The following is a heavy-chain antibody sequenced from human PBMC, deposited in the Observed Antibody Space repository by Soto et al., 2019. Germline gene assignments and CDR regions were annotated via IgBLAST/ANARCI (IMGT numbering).Heavy chain of an antibody. V-gene: IGHV4-39*01. Sequence: TSETLSLTCTVSGGSISSSSYYWGWIRQPPGKGLEWIGSIYYSGSTYYNPSLKSRVTISVDTSKNQFSLKLSSVTAADTAVYYCASPPIAAAGYYFDYWGQGTLVTVSS. CDR3: ASPPIAAAGYYFDY. CDR1: GGSISSSSYY. CDR2: IYYSGST. J-gene: IGHJ4*02. D-gene: IGHD6-13*01.